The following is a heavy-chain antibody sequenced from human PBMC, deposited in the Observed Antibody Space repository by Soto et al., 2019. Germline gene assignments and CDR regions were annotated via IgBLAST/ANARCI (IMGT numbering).Heavy chain of an antibody. J-gene: IGHJ6*02. Sequence: LRLSCAASGFTVSSNYMSWVRQAPGKGLEWVSVIYSGGSTYYADSVKGRFTISRDNSKNTLYLQMNSLRAEDTAVYYCARDIPFSFSRYYHSYGMVVWGPGITVTVFS. D-gene: IGHD3-3*02. V-gene: IGHV3-53*01. CDR3: ARDIPFSFSRYYHSYGMVV. CDR1: GFTVSSNY. CDR2: IYSGGST.